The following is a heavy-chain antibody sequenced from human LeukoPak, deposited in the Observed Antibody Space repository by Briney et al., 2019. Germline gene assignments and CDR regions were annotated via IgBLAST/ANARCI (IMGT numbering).Heavy chain of an antibody. D-gene: IGHD6-13*01. CDR3: TTVSPAAGAEDFDY. Sequence: GGSLRLSCAASGFTFGSYAMSWVRQAPGKGLEWVSAISGSGGSTYYADSVKGRFTISRDNSKNTLYLQMNSLRAEDTAVYYCTTVSPAAGAEDFDYWGQGTLVTVSS. CDR1: GFTFGSYA. CDR2: ISGSGGST. V-gene: IGHV3-23*01. J-gene: IGHJ4*02.